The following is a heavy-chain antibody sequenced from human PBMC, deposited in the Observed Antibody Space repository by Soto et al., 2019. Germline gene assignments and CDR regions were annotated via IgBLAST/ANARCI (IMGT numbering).Heavy chain of an antibody. CDR2: IYHSGST. Sequence: SETLSLTCAVSGGSISSNNWWTWVRQPPGKGLEWIGEIYHSGSTNYNPSLKSRVTISVDKSKNQVSLKLSSVTAADTAVYYCARKYYYDSSGYSPNWFDPWGQGTLVTVSS. V-gene: IGHV4-4*02. D-gene: IGHD3-22*01. CDR1: GGSISSNNW. CDR3: ARKYYYDSSGYSPNWFDP. J-gene: IGHJ5*02.